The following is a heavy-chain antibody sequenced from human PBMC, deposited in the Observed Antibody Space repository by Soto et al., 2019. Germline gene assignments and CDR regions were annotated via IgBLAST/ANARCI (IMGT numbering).Heavy chain of an antibody. D-gene: IGHD3-10*01. CDR3: ARMNPLLWFGEQYYFDY. Sequence: QVQLVQSGAEVKKPGASVKVSCKASGYTFTSYGISWVRQAPGQGLEWMGWISAYNGNTNYAQKLQGRVTMTTDTSTSTAYMALRSLRSDDTAVYYYARMNPLLWFGEQYYFDYWGQGTLVTVSS. CDR1: GYTFTSYG. J-gene: IGHJ4*02. CDR2: ISAYNGNT. V-gene: IGHV1-18*01.